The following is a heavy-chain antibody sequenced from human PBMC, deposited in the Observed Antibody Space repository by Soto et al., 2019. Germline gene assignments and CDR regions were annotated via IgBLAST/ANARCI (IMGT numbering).Heavy chain of an antibody. CDR2: ISSSSSYI. CDR3: AREASIFGVDDAFDI. J-gene: IGHJ3*02. CDR1: GFTFSSYS. V-gene: IGHV3-21*01. Sequence: GGSLRLSCAASGFTFSSYSMNWVRQAPGKGLEWVSSISSSSSYIYYADSVKGRFTISRDNAKNSLYLQMNSLRAEDTAVYYCAREASIFGVDDAFDIWGQGTMVTVS. D-gene: IGHD3-3*01.